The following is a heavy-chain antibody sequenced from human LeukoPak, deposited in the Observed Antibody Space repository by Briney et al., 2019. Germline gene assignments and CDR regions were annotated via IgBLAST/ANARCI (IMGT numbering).Heavy chain of an antibody. CDR1: GFTFSSYG. Sequence: GRSLRLSCAASGFTFSSYGMHWVRQAPGKGLEWVAVISYDGSNKYYADSVKGRFTISRDNSKNRLYLQMNSLRAEDTAVYYCAKDRTLYGDYFDYWGPGTLVTVSS. V-gene: IGHV3-30*18. CDR3: AKDRTLYGDYFDY. CDR2: ISYDGSNK. J-gene: IGHJ4*02. D-gene: IGHD4-17*01.